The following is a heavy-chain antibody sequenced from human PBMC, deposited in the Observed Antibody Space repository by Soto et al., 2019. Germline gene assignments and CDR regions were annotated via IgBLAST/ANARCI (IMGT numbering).Heavy chain of an antibody. CDR2: ISPMFGAA. CDR1: GGTFNTYA. CDR3: AREVQVHTPDFVY. J-gene: IGHJ4*02. D-gene: IGHD3-10*01. Sequence: QVQLVQSGAEMNKPGSSVKVSCQSSGGTFNTYAMNWVRQAPGQGPEWMGDISPMFGAANYAPKFQGRVTITADESTGTSYMQLSSLTSEDTALYFCAREVQVHTPDFVYWGQGTLVTVSS. V-gene: IGHV1-69*19.